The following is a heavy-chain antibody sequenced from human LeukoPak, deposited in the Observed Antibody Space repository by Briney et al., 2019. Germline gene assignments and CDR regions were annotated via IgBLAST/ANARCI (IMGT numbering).Heavy chain of an antibody. Sequence: PSETLSLTCTVQGGSFSAYYRSGIRQPPGKGLEWIGEINHSGSTNYNPSLKSRVTISVDTSKTQFSLKLSSVTAADTAEYYDARGGNMGVALAATEPIVYWGQGTLVTVSS. J-gene: IGHJ4*02. CDR2: INHSGST. CDR1: GGSFSAYY. D-gene: IGHD2-15*01. CDR3: ARGGNMGVALAATEPIVY. V-gene: IGHV4-34*01.